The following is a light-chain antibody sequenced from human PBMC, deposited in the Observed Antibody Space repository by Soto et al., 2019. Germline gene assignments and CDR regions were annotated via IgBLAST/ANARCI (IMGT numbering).Light chain of an antibody. J-gene: IGKJ1*01. Sequence: DIQMTQSPSTLSASVGDRVTITCRASQSISSWLAWYQQKPGKAPKLLIYKASSLESGVPSRFSGSGAGTEFTLTSSSLQPDDFATYYRQQYNSYSLTFGQGTKVEIK. CDR1: QSISSW. CDR3: QQYNSYSLT. V-gene: IGKV1-5*03. CDR2: KAS.